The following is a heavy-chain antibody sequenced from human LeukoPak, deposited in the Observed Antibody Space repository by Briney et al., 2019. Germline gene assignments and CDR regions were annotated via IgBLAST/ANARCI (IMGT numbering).Heavy chain of an antibody. V-gene: IGHV3-23*01. CDR3: AKPVTDCSSTSCYNPSDY. CDR1: GFTFSSYA. Sequence: PGGSLRLSCAASGFTFSSYAMSWVRQAPGKGLEWVSAIRGSGGSTYYADSVKGRFTISRDNSKNTLYLQMNSLRAEDTAVYYCAKPVTDCSSTSCYNPSDYWGQGTLVTVSS. J-gene: IGHJ4*02. CDR2: IRGSGGST. D-gene: IGHD2-2*01.